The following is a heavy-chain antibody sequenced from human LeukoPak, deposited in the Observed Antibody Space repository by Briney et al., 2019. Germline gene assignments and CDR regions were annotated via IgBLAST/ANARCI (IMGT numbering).Heavy chain of an antibody. J-gene: IGHJ4*02. CDR3: ARPDFNMYLCEY. CDR1: GGPISSYY. CDR2: IYYSGST. D-gene: IGHD2-2*01. V-gene: IGHV4-59*01. Sequence: SETLSLTCGVSGGPISSYYWSGIRQPPGKGLEWIGYIYYSGSTDYNPSLKSRVTISVDTSKNQFFLTLYSVTAADTAVYYCARPDFNMYLCEYWGEGTLVTVSS.